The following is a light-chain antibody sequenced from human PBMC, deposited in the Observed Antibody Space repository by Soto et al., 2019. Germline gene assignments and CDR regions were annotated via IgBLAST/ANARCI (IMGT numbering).Light chain of an antibody. Sequence: DIRRTKSQYSLSASVGDRVSITFQASQDITNYLSWYQQKPGKAPKLLIYDASNLEVGVPSRFSGRGSGTDFTLTISILQPEDIATYFCQVSDDLLLTFAGVTMV. CDR1: QDITNY. V-gene: IGKV1-33*01. J-gene: IGKJ4*01. CDR3: QVSDDLLLT. CDR2: DAS.